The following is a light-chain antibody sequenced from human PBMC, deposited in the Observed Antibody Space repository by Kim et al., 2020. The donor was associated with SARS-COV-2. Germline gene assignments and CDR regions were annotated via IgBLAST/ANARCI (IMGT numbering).Light chain of an antibody. J-gene: IGKJ4*01. CDR1: QSVSIK. V-gene: IGKV3-15*01. CDR3: QKYNKWPLT. CDR2: GAS. Sequence: VAPQERPTPSYRSSQSVSIKFAWYQQTPGQAPRRLIYGASARATDIPARFSGSGSGTEFTLTISSLQSEDFAVYYCQKYNKWPLTFGGGTKVDIK.